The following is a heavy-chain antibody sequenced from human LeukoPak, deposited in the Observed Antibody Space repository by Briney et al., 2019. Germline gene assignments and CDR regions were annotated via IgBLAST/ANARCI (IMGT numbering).Heavy chain of an antibody. CDR2: IQSINYGAAT. V-gene: IGHV3-49*04. Sequence: GGSLRLSCTASGFTFRDYGVSWVRQAPGKGLEWVSFIQSINYGAATQYAASVKGRFTISRDDSKSIAYLQMNSLKTEDTAVYYCAMKAVPRPRLHDAFDFWGQGTVVSVSS. J-gene: IGHJ3*01. CDR3: AMKAVPRPRLHDAFDF. CDR1: GFTFRDYG. D-gene: IGHD5-24*01.